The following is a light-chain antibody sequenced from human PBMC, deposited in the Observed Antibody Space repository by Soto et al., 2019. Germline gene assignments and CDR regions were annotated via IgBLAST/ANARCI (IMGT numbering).Light chain of an antibody. CDR2: GVS. J-gene: IGKJ1*01. CDR1: QSVSSN. Sequence: EIVMTQSPATLSMSPGERATLSCRASQSVSSNLAWYQQKPGQAPRLLMFGVSTRAAGIPARFSGSGSGTEFTLTVYSLQSEDFAVYYCQQYDNWPRTFGQGTKVDIK. CDR3: QQYDNWPRT. V-gene: IGKV3-15*01.